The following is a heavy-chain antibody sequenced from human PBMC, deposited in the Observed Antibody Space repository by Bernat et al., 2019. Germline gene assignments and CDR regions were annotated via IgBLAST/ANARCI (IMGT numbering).Heavy chain of an antibody. V-gene: IGHV3-53*01. CDR1: GFTVSSNY. CDR3: ARVGVAASDHDAFDS. D-gene: IGHD2-15*01. Sequence: EVQLVESGGGLIQPGGSLRLSFAASGFTVSSNYMSWVRQAPGKGLGWVSVIYSGGNTYYADSVKGRFTISRDNSKNTLYLQMNSLRAEDTAVYYCARVGVAASDHDAFDSWGQGTMVTVSS. J-gene: IGHJ3*02. CDR2: IYSGGNT.